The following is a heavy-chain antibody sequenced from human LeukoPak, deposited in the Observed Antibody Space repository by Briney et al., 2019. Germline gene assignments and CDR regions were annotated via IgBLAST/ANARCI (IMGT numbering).Heavy chain of an antibody. CDR2: IYTSGST. D-gene: IGHD3-22*01. CDR3: ARGDNYYDSSGTIGAFDI. J-gene: IGHJ3*02. V-gene: IGHV4-4*07. CDR1: SGSISSYY. Sequence: PSETLSLTCTVFSGSISSYYWSWIRQPAGKGLEWIGRIYTSGSTNYNPSLKSRVSMSVDTSKNQFSLKLSSVTAADTAVYYCARGDNYYDSSGTIGAFDIWGQGTMVTVSS.